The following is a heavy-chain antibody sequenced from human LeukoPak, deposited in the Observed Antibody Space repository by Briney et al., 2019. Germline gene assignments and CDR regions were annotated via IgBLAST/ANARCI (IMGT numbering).Heavy chain of an antibody. J-gene: IGHJ6*02. V-gene: IGHV4-31*03. D-gene: IGHD3-10*01. CDR3: ARDRNYYGSGMDV. CDR2: IYYSGST. Sequence: KPSQTLSLTCTVSGGSISSGDYYWNWIRQHPGKGLEWIGSIYYSGSTCYNPSLKSRVTISVGTSENQFSLKLSSVTAADTAVYYCARDRNYYGSGMDVWGQGTTVTVSS. CDR1: GGSISSGDYY.